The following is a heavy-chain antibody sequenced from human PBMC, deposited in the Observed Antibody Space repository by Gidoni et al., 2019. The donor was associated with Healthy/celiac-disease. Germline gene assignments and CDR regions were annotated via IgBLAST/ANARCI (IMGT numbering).Heavy chain of an antibody. Sequence: QVTLRESGPALVKPTQTLTLTCTFSGFSLSTSGMCVSWFRQPPGKALEWLARIDWDDDKYYSTSLKTRLTISKDTSKNQVVLTMTNMDPVDTATYYCARLITMVRGVINYYGMDVWGQGTTVTVSS. V-gene: IGHV2-70*15. CDR2: IDWDDDK. CDR1: GFSLSTSGMC. J-gene: IGHJ6*02. CDR3: ARLITMVRGVINYYGMDV. D-gene: IGHD3-10*01.